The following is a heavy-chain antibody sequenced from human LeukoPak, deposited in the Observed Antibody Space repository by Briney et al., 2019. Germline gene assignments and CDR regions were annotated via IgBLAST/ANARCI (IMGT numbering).Heavy chain of an antibody. J-gene: IGHJ4*02. CDR1: GFTFSSYP. CDR3: AKGRSIAAPSTD. V-gene: IGHV3-23*01. D-gene: IGHD6-6*01. Sequence: GGSLRLSGAASGFTFSSYPRSWVRKAPGKGLEWVSAISGSGGSTYYADSVKGRFTISRDNSKNTLYLQMNSLRAEDTAVYYCAKGRSIAAPSTDWGQGTLVTVSS. CDR2: ISGSGGST.